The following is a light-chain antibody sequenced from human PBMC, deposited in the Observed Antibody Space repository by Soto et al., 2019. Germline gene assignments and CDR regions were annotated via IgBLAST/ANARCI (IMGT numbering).Light chain of an antibody. J-gene: IGLJ2*01. CDR2: NVN. CDR1: SSDVGSYDY. V-gene: IGLV2-11*01. CDR3: QVWDTSTAL. Sequence: QSALIQPPSVSGSPGQPVTISCTGTSSDVGSYDYVSWYQQHPGTVPKPMIYNVNTQPSGVPDRFSGSNSGSTATLTISRAQAGDEADYYCQVWDTSTALIGGGTKLTVL.